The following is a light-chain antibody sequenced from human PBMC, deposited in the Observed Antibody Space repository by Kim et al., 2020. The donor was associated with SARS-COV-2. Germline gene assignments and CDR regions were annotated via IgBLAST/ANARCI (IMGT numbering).Light chain of an antibody. CDR2: ARN. Sequence: SSELTQDPAVSVALGQTVSITCQGDSLRSYYASWYQQKPGQAPILVIYARNNRPSGIPDRFSGSSSGNTASLTITGAQAEDDADYYCYSRDSSGPWVFGGGTQLTVL. J-gene: IGLJ3*02. V-gene: IGLV3-19*01. CDR1: SLRSYY. CDR3: YSRDSSGPWV.